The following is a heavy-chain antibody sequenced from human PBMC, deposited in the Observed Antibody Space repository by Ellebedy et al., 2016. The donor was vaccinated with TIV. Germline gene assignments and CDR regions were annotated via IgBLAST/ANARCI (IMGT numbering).Heavy chain of an antibody. CDR3: ARDSPGWSAVDI. J-gene: IGHJ3*02. D-gene: IGHD3-9*01. CDR1: GFTFSSYN. V-gene: IGHV3-48*02. Sequence: GGSLRLSXAASGFTFSSYNMNCVRQAPGKGLEWVSYISSVLTIYYADSVKGRFTISRDNAKNSLYLQLNSLRDEDTAVYYCARDSPGWSAVDIWGQGTMVTGSS. CDR2: ISSVLTI.